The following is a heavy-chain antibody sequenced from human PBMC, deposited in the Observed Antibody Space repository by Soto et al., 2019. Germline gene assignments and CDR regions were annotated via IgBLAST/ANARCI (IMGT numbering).Heavy chain of an antibody. Sequence: QVQLVQSGAEVKKPGASVKVSCKASGYTFTSSGMSWVRQAPGQGLEWMGWISAPTGSSEYAQRFQGRVTMPTDRSTSTAYMELRSLRSDDTAVYYCARAFFYQGSDSRGYSFDAFDFWGPGTLVTVSS. CDR3: ARAFFYQGSDSRGYSFDAFDF. V-gene: IGHV1-18*01. J-gene: IGHJ3*01. D-gene: IGHD3-22*01. CDR1: GYTFTSSG. CDR2: ISAPTGSS.